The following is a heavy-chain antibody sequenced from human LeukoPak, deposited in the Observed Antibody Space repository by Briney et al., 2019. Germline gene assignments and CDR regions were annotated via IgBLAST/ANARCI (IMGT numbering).Heavy chain of an antibody. D-gene: IGHD5-18*01. J-gene: IGHJ4*02. CDR3: ARVVDNYGHFDY. CDR1: GGSLSGYY. CDR2: IFQSGTT. V-gene: IGHV4-34*12. Sequence: PSETLSLTCAVYGGSLSGYYWSWIRQPPGKGLEWIGYIFQSGTTHYNPSLKSRVTISVDRSKNQFSLKVSSVTAADTAVYYCARVVDNYGHFDYWGQGTLVTVSS.